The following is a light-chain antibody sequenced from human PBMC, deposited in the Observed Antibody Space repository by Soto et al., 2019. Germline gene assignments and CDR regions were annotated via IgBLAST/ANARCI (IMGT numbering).Light chain of an antibody. V-gene: IGKV3-20*01. CDR1: QSVSSSY. Sequence: EIVLTQSPGTLSLSPGERTTLSCRASQSVSSSYLAWYQQKPGQAPRLLIYGASNRATGIPDRFSGSGSGTDFTLTISRLEPEDFAAYYCQQYTTSSWTFGQGTKVDIK. J-gene: IGKJ1*01. CDR3: QQYTTSSWT. CDR2: GAS.